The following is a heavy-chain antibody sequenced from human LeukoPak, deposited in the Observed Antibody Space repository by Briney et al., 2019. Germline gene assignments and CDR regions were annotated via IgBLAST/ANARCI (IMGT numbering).Heavy chain of an antibody. J-gene: IGHJ4*02. Sequence: GGSLRLSCAASGFTVSSNYMSWVRQAPGKGLEWVSAISGSGGSTYYADSVKGRFTISRDNSKNTLYLQMNSLRAEDTAVYYCAKASAMIVVVSKHFDYWGQGTLVTVSS. D-gene: IGHD3-22*01. CDR1: GFTVSSNY. V-gene: IGHV3-23*01. CDR2: ISGSGGST. CDR3: AKASAMIVVVSKHFDY.